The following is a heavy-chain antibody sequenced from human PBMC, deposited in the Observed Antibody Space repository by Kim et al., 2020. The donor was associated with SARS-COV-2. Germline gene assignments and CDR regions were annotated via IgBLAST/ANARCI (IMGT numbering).Heavy chain of an antibody. V-gene: IGHV4-59*13. Sequence: SETLSLTCTVFRGSISSYYWSWIRQPPGKGLEWIGYIYYSGNTNYNPSLKSRVTISVDTSKNQFSLKLTSVTAADTAVYFCASGGVNWTFDYWGQGILVT. CDR2: IYYSGNT. CDR1: RGSISSYY. J-gene: IGHJ4*02. D-gene: IGHD3-3*01. CDR3: ASGGVNWTFDY.